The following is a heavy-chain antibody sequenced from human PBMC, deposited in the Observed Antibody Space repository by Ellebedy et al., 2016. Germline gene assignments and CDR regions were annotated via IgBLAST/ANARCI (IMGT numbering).Heavy chain of an antibody. D-gene: IGHD1-1*01. Sequence: GGSLRLXXSASGFIFSSHAMHWVRQAPGKGLEYVSAISRNGSLVYYVDSVRGRSTISRDNAKNTLYLQMNSLRVEDTGMYFCVKDGKRTKDDYWGQGTLVTVSS. CDR3: VKDGKRTKDDY. CDR2: ISRNGSLV. J-gene: IGHJ4*02. CDR1: GFIFSSHA. V-gene: IGHV3-64D*06.